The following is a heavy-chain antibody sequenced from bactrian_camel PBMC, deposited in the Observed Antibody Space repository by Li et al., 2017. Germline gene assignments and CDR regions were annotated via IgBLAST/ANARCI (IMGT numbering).Heavy chain of an antibody. CDR2: IGKDGSTI. J-gene: IGHJ4*01. V-gene: IGHV3S6*01. Sequence: HVQLVESGGGSVQAGGSLRLSCAASEYTTGTYCFGWFRQAPAKKREGIGYIGKDGSTITYEDSVKGRFTISQDTSKKTLYLQMNSLKPDDTAMYYCAAERCCDWWCLLDPSYRSQGTQVTVS. D-gene: IGHD7*01. CDR1: EYTTGTYC.